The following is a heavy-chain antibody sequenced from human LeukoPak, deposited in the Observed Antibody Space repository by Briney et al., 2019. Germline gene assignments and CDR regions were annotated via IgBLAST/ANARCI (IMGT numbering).Heavy chain of an antibody. V-gene: IGHV3-23*01. CDR1: GFTFINYA. Sequence: GGSLRLSCAASGFTFINYAMNWVRQAPGKGLEWVSALSFSGLTTYYADSVRGRFTISRDNSKNTLYLQMNSLRAEDMAVYYCATEEWYYFDYSGQGPLVTVSS. CDR2: LSFSGLTT. CDR3: ATEEWYYFDY. J-gene: IGHJ4*02. D-gene: IGHD3-3*01.